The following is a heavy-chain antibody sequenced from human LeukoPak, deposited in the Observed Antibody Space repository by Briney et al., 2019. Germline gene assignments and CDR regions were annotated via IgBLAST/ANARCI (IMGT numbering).Heavy chain of an antibody. Sequence: GGSLRLSCAASGFTFSSYAMSWVRQAPGKGLEWVSAISGSGGSTYYADSVKGRFTISRDNSKNTLYPQMNSLRAEDTAVYYCAKGGNWESSSWYHYYYMDVWGKGTTVTVSS. CDR2: ISGSGGST. V-gene: IGHV3-23*01. CDR3: AKGGNWESSSWYHYYYMDV. J-gene: IGHJ6*03. CDR1: GFTFSSYA. D-gene: IGHD6-13*01.